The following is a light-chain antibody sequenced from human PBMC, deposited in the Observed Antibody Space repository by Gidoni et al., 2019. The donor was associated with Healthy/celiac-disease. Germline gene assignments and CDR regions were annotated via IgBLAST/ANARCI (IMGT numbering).Light chain of an antibody. V-gene: IGKV3-11*01. CDR1: QSVSSY. CDR3: QPRSNWPQT. Sequence: EMVLTQCPATLSLSPGERATLSCRASQSVSSYLAWYQQKPGQAPRLLIYDASNRATGIPARFSGSGSGTDFTLTISSLEPEDFAVYYCQPRSNWPQTFGQGTKLEIK. J-gene: IGKJ2*01. CDR2: DAS.